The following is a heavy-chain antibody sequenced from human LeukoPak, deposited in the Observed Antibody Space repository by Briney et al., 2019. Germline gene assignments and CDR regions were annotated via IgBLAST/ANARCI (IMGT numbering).Heavy chain of an antibody. CDR2: IYTSGST. Sequence: PSETLSLTCTVSGGSISSYYWSWIRQPAGKGLEWIGRIYTSGSTNYNPSLKSRVTMSVDTSKNQFSLKLSSVTAADTAVYYCARLPPYTVSPRFFDYWGQGTLVTVSS. V-gene: IGHV4-4*07. J-gene: IGHJ4*02. D-gene: IGHD4-17*01. CDR3: ARLPPYTVSPRFFDY. CDR1: GGSISSYY.